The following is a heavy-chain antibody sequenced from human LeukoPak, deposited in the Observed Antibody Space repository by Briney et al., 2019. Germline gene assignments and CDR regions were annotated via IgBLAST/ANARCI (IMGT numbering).Heavy chain of an antibody. CDR3: ARVGYYASGPFSYFDY. Sequence: GRSLRLSCAASGFTFSGYAMHWVRQAPGKGLEWVAVISYDGSNEYHADSVKGRFTISRDNSKNTLYLQMNSLSVEDTAVYYCARVGYYASGPFSYFDYWGQGSQVTVSS. D-gene: IGHD3-10*01. CDR1: GFTFSGYA. J-gene: IGHJ4*02. V-gene: IGHV3-30-3*01. CDR2: ISYDGSNE.